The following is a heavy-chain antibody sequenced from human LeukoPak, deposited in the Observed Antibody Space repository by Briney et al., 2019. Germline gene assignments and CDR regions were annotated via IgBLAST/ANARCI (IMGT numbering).Heavy chain of an antibody. Sequence: PSETLSLTCAVYGGSFSGYYWSWIRQPPGKGLEWIGEINHSGSTNYNPSLKSRVTISVDTSKNQFSLKLSSVTAADTAVYYCARDLDWNDGGYYYGMDVWGQGTTVTVSS. V-gene: IGHV4-34*01. CDR1: GGSFSGYY. D-gene: IGHD1-1*01. CDR2: INHSGST. CDR3: ARDLDWNDGGYYYGMDV. J-gene: IGHJ6*02.